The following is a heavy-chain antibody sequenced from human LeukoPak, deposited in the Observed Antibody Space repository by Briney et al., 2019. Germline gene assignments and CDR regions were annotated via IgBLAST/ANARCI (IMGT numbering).Heavy chain of an antibody. CDR2: ISGSGGST. CDR3: AKSGYDSSGYYPFDY. V-gene: IGHV3-23*01. J-gene: IGHJ4*02. Sequence: GGSLRLSCAASGFTFSSYAMSWVRQAPGKGLEWVSAISGSGGSTYYADSGKGRFTISRDNSKNTLYLQMNSLRAEDTAVYYCAKSGYDSSGYYPFDYWGQGTLVTVSS. D-gene: IGHD3-22*01. CDR1: GFTFSSYA.